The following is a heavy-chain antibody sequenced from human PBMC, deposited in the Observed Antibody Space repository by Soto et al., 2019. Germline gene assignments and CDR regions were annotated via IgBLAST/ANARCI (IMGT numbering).Heavy chain of an antibody. CDR2: INAGNGNT. CDR1: GYPFTSYA. Sequence: QVQLVQSGAEVKKPGASVKVSCKASGYPFTSYAMHWVRQAPGQRLEWMGWINAGNGNTKYSQKFQGRVTITRDTSASTAYMELSSLRSEDTAVYYCARAGEGYYDSSGYYLDPWGQGTLVTVSS. J-gene: IGHJ5*02. CDR3: ARAGEGYYDSSGYYLDP. D-gene: IGHD3-22*01. V-gene: IGHV1-3*01.